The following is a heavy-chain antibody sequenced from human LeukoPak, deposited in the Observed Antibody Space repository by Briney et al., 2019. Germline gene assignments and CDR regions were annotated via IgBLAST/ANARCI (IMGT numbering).Heavy chain of an antibody. V-gene: IGHV1-18*01. Sequence: ASVKVSCKASGYTFTTYGINWVRQAPGQGLEWMGWISAYNGNTNYAQKLQGRVTMTTDTSTSTAYMELRSLRSDDTAVYYCARPYYDSREYYFDYWGQGTLVTVSS. J-gene: IGHJ4*02. CDR1: GYTFTTYG. CDR3: ARPYYDSREYYFDY. CDR2: ISAYNGNT. D-gene: IGHD3-22*01.